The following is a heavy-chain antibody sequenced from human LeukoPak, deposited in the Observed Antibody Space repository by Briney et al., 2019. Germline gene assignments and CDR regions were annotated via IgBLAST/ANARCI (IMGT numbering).Heavy chain of an antibody. D-gene: IGHD5-18*01. J-gene: IGHJ4*02. V-gene: IGHV3-23*01. Sequence: GGSLRLSCAASGFTFSSYAMSWVRQAPGKGLEWVSAISGSGGSTYDADSVKGRFTISRDNSKNTLYLQMNSLRAEDTAVYYCAKEVRGYSYGYEGDYWGQGTLVTVSS. CDR2: ISGSGGST. CDR1: GFTFSSYA. CDR3: AKEVRGYSYGYEGDY.